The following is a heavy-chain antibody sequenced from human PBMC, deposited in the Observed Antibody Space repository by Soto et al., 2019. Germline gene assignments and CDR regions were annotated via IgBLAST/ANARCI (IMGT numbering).Heavy chain of an antibody. Sequence: ETLSLTCIVSGSSISPYYWTWIRQPPGKGLEWIGNVYYSGSTNYNPSLKSRVTILVDRSRNQFSLRLTSVTAADTAVYFCSRVGGYYGDYPNFDYWGQGTRVTVSS. CDR2: VYYSGST. CDR3: SRVGGYYGDYPNFDY. D-gene: IGHD4-17*01. J-gene: IGHJ4*02. V-gene: IGHV4-59*01. CDR1: GSSISPYY.